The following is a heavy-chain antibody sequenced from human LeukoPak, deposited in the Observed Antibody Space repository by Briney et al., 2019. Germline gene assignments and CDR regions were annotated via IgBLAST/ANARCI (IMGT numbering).Heavy chain of an antibody. CDR2: ISSSGSTI. Sequence: PGGSLRLSCAASGFTFRSYGMSRVRQAPGKGLEWVSYISSSGSTIYYADSVKGRFTIPRDNAKNSLYLQMNSLRAEDTAVYYCARSHYYYYYMDVWGKGTTVTISS. CDR1: GFTFRSYG. CDR3: ARSHYYYYYMDV. J-gene: IGHJ6*03. V-gene: IGHV3-48*04.